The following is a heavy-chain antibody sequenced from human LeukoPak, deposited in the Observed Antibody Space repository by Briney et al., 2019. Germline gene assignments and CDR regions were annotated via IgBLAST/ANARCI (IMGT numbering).Heavy chain of an antibody. CDR2: ISGGST. CDR1: GFTFTTYA. Sequence: PGGSLRLSCAASGFTFTTYAMNWVRQAPGKGLERVSAISGGSTYYTDSVKGRFTISRDNSKNTLYLQMNSLRGEDTAVYYCAKALNSGWYLFDYWGQGTLVTVSS. D-gene: IGHD6-19*01. CDR3: AKALNSGWYLFDY. J-gene: IGHJ4*02. V-gene: IGHV3-23*01.